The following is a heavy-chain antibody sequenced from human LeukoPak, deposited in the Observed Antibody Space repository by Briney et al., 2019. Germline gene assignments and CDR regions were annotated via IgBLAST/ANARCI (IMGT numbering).Heavy chain of an antibody. CDR3: ASGSSSWYFAFDI. CDR1: GFTFSSYP. J-gene: IGHJ3*02. V-gene: IGHV3-30-3*01. D-gene: IGHD6-13*01. CDR2: ISSDGSNK. Sequence: QAGGSLRLSCAASGFTFSSYPMHWVRQAPGKGLEWVAVISSDGSNKYYADSVKGRFTISRDNSKNTLYLQMNSLRAEDTAVYYCASGSSSWYFAFDIWGQGTMVTVSS.